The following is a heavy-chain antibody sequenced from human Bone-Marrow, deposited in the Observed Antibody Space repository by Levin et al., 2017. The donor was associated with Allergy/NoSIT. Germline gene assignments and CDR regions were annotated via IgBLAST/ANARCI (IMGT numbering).Heavy chain of an antibody. Sequence: SVKVSCKASGGTFSIHAISWVRQAPGQGLEWMGGISPIFGAANYAQRFQDRVTITADKSTSTAYMDLSSLRSEDTAVYYCAMDRSNHSPLVDWGQGTLVTVSS. J-gene: IGHJ4*02. CDR3: AMDRSNHSPLVD. CDR1: GGTFSIHA. V-gene: IGHV1-69*06. CDR2: ISPIFGAA. D-gene: IGHD2-2*01.